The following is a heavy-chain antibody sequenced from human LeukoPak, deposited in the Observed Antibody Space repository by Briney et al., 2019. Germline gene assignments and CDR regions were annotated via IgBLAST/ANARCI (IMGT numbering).Heavy chain of an antibody. CDR3: AREVANYYGSGSYYGETDY. J-gene: IGHJ4*02. Sequence: PGGSLRLSCAASGFTFTSYAMSWVRQAPGKGLEWVSGINWNGGSTGYADSVKGRFTISRDNAKNSLYLQMNSLRAEDTALYYCAREVANYYGSGSYYGETDYWGQGTLVTVSS. D-gene: IGHD3-10*01. CDR2: INWNGGST. V-gene: IGHV3-20*04. CDR1: GFTFTSYA.